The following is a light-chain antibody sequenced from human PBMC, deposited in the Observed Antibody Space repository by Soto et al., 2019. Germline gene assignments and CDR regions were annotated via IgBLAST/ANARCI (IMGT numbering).Light chain of an antibody. CDR3: SSYAGSNNFGV. Sequence: LTQPPSASGSPGQSVTISCTGTSSDVGGYNYVSWYQQHPGKAPKLMIYEVSKRPSGVPDRFSGSTSGNTASLTVSGLQAEDEADYYCSSYAGSNNFGVFGTGTKVTVL. V-gene: IGLV2-8*01. J-gene: IGLJ1*01. CDR1: SSDVGGYNY. CDR2: EVS.